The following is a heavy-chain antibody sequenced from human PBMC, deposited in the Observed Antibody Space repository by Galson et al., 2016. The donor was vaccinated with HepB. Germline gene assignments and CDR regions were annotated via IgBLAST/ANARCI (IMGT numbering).Heavy chain of an antibody. D-gene: IGHD2/OR15-2a*01. CDR2: INEDGSEK. Sequence: SLRLSCAASGFTFSANWMSWVRQAPGKGLEWVANINEDGSEKYYVDSVKGRFTMSRDNARNSVNLQMNSLRAEDTAVYYCGRDRLKSTYWGQGTLVTVSS. CDR3: GRDRLKSTY. V-gene: IGHV3-7*03. CDR1: GFTFSANW. J-gene: IGHJ4*02.